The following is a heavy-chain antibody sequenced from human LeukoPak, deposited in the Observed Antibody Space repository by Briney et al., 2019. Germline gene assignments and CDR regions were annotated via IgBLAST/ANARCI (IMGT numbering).Heavy chain of an antibody. D-gene: IGHD6-13*01. Sequence: ASVKVSCKASGYTFTSYYMHWVRQAPGQGLEWMGIINPSGGSTSYAQKFQGRVTMTRVTSTSTVYMELSSLRSEDTAVYYCAREGSSWYMLDYWGQGTLVTVSS. CDR2: INPSGGST. V-gene: IGHV1-46*01. J-gene: IGHJ4*02. CDR3: AREGSSWYMLDY. CDR1: GYTFTSYY.